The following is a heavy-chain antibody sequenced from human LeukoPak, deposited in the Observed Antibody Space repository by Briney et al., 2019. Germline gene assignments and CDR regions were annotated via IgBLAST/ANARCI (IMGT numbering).Heavy chain of an antibody. D-gene: IGHD2-15*01. J-gene: IGHJ4*02. CDR2: IIPIFGTA. CDR3: ASSLGDLGYCSGGSCVNYFDY. CDR1: GGTFSSYA. V-gene: IGHV1-69*01. Sequence: GASVKVSCKASGGTFSSYAISWVRQAPGQGLEWMGGIIPIFGTANYAQKFQGRVTITADESTSTAYMELSSLRSEDTAVYYCASSLGDLGYCSGGSCVNYFDYWGQGTLVTVSS.